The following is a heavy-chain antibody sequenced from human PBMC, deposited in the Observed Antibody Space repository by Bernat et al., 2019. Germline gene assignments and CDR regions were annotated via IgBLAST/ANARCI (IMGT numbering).Heavy chain of an antibody. D-gene: IGHD3-16*01. V-gene: IGHV3-15*01. CDR3: TTGFWGVGPPPLPDEY. Sequence: EVQLVESGGGLVKPGGSLRLSCAASGFTFSNAWMSWVRQAPGKGLEWVGRIKSKTDGGTTDYAAPVKGRFTISRDDSKNTLYLQMNSLKTEDTAVYYWTTGFWGVGPPPLPDEYRGQGDMVTVSS. J-gene: IGHJ3*01. CDR2: IKSKTDGGTT. CDR1: GFTFSNAW.